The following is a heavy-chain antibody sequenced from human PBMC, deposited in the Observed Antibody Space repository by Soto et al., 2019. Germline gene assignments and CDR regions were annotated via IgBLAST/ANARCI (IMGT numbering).Heavy chain of an antibody. CDR1: GGTFSSYT. D-gene: IGHD2-15*01. V-gene: IGHV1-69*02. J-gene: IGHJ3*02. CDR2: IIPILGIA. Sequence: ASVKVSCKASGGTFSSYTISRVRQAPGQRLEWMGRIIPILGIANYAQKFQGRVTITADKSTSTAYMELSRLRYEDTAVYYCARAYCSGGSCYFRAFDIWGQGTMVPVSS. CDR3: ARAYCSGGSCYFRAFDI.